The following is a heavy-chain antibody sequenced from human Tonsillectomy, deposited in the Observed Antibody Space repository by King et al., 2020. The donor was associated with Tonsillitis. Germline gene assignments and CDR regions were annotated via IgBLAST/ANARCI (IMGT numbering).Heavy chain of an antibody. J-gene: IGHJ3*02. CDR2: INANSGGA. CDR1: GYTFNGYY. V-gene: IGHV1-2*02. Sequence: VQLVESGAEVKKPGASVKVSCKASGYTFNGYYMTWVRQAPGQGLEWMGWINANSGGANFAQKFQGRVTMTRDTSISTAYMELSRLRSDDTAVYYCAREITAAGPLNGFDIWGQGTMVPASS. CDR3: AREITAAGPLNGFDI. D-gene: IGHD6-13*01.